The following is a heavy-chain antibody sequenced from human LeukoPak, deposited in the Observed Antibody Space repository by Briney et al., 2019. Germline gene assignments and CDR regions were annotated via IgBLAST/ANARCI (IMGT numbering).Heavy chain of an antibody. V-gene: IGHV1-2*02. CDR1: GYTFTGYY. D-gene: IGHD3-10*01. CDR2: INPNSGGT. CDR3: ASSRGGIDYYASGSPYFDY. Sequence: GASVKVSCKASGYTFTGYYMHWVRQAPGQGLEWMGWINPNSGGTNYAQKFQGRVTMTRDTSISTAYMELSRLRSDDTAVYYCASSRGGIDYYASGSPYFDYWGQGTLVTVSS. J-gene: IGHJ4*02.